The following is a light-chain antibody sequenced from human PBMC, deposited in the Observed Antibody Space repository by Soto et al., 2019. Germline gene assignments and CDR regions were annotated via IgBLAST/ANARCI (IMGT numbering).Light chain of an antibody. CDR2: DVS. J-gene: IGLJ2*01. CDR1: SSDVGGYNY. Sequence: QSALTQPRSVSGSPGQSVTISCTGTSSDVGGYNYVSWYQQHPGKAPKLMIYDVSKRPSGVPDRFSGSKSGNTASLTISGLQAEDEADYYCSSYTSSSTPVVFGGGTKVTVL. V-gene: IGLV2-11*01. CDR3: SSYTSSSTPVV.